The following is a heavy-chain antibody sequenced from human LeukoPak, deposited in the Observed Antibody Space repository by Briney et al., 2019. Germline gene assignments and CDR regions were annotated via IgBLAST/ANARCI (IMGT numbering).Heavy chain of an antibody. CDR2: IKEDGSQK. CDR3: VRDSGWYRFFY. Sequence: GGALRLSWGASGFTFDNCLMTWGRQAPGEGAGWVGMIKEDGSQKYYVDSVRGRFTISRDNAKNSLYLEMNSLRAEDAAVYYCVRDSGWYRFFYWGQGTLVTVSS. J-gene: IGHJ4*02. CDR1: GFTFDNCL. D-gene: IGHD6-13*01. V-gene: IGHV3-7*03.